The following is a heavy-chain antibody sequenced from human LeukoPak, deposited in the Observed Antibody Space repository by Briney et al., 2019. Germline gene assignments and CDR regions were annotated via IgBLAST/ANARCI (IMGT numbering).Heavy chain of an antibody. J-gene: IGHJ4*02. V-gene: IGHV4-59*01. D-gene: IGHD5-12*01. CDR1: GGSISSYY. CDR2: IYYSGST. CDR3: ARVGGYSGYAVI. Sequence: SETLSLTCTVSGGSISSYYWSRIRQPPGKGLEWIGYIYYSGSTNYSPSLKSRVTISVDTSKNQFSLKLSSVTAADTAVYYCARVGGYSGYAVIWGQGTLVTVSS.